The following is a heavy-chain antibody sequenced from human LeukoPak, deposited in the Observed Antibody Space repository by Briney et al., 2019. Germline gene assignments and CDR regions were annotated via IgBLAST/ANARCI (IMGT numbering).Heavy chain of an antibody. J-gene: IGHJ4*02. D-gene: IGHD5-18*01. CDR1: GFTFSNYG. V-gene: IGHV3-23*01. Sequence: GGSLRLSCAASGFTFSNYGMSWGRQAPGKGLEWVSVINSNSGNTFYADSVKGRFTISRDNSKNTLYLQMNSLRAEDTAVYYCAKGGYSYGYFDYWSQGILVTVSS. CDR3: AKGGYSYGYFDY. CDR2: INSNSGNT.